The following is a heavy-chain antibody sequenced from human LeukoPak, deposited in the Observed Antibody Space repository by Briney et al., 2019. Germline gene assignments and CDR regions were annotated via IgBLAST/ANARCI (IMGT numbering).Heavy chain of an antibody. J-gene: IGHJ4*02. Sequence: PGGSLRPSCAASGFTFSSYAMSWVRQAPGKGLEWVSAISGSGGSTYYADSVKGRFTISRDNSKNTLYLQMNSLRAEDTAVYYCAKEKTERAGLRFGEDLYYFDYWGQGTLVTVSS. CDR2: ISGSGGST. CDR1: GFTFSSYA. CDR3: AKEKTERAGLRFGEDLYYFDY. D-gene: IGHD3-10*01. V-gene: IGHV3-23*01.